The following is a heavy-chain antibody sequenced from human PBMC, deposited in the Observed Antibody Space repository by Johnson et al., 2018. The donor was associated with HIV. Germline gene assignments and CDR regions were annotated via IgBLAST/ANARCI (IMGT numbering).Heavy chain of an antibody. J-gene: IGHJ3*02. Sequence: QMLLVESGGGVVQPGGSLRLSCAASGLTFSNYGSHWVRQAPGKGLEWVAFIRYDGSNKYYADSVKGRFTISRDNSKNTLYLQMDSLRPEDTAVYYCATFGGGSFHAFDIWGQGTMVTVSS. CDR1: GLTFSNYG. CDR2: IRYDGSNK. CDR3: ATFGGGSFHAFDI. V-gene: IGHV3-30*02. D-gene: IGHD1-26*01.